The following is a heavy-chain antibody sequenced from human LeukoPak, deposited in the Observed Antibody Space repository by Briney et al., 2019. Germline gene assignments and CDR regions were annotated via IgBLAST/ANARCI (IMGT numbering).Heavy chain of an antibody. J-gene: IGHJ4*02. CDR3: ARGNWGPDY. V-gene: IGHV3-11*04. D-gene: IGHD7-27*01. Sequence: GGSLRLSCAASGFTFNSYAMSWMRQAPGKGLEWISHISGSGGTIYYADSVKGRFTISRDNVQNSLFLQMNSLRVEDTAVYYCARGNWGPDYWGQGTLVTVSS. CDR1: GFTFNSYA. CDR2: ISGSGGTI.